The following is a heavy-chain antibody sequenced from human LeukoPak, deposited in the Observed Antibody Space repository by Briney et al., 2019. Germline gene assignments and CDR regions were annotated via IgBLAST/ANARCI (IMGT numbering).Heavy chain of an antibody. V-gene: IGHV4-59*08. CDR3: ARQSTYYYDSSGYDWFDP. Sequence: PAETLSLTCTVSGGSISSYYWSWIRQPPGKGLEWIGYIYYSGSTNYNPSLKSRVTISVDTSKNQFSLKLSSVTAADTAVYYRARQSTYYYDSSGYDWFDPWGQGTLVTVSS. CDR2: IYYSGST. D-gene: IGHD3-22*01. CDR1: GGSISSYY. J-gene: IGHJ5*02.